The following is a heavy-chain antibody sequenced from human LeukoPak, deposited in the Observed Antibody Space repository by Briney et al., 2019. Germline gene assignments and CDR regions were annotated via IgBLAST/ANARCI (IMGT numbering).Heavy chain of an antibody. D-gene: IGHD1-26*01. CDR1: GSSISDYY. CDR2: IYTNGNT. J-gene: IGHJ2*01. CDR3: ERDVGKVLPDHVWYFDL. V-gene: IGHV4-4*07. Sequence: SETLSLTCTVSGSSISDYYWSWIRQPAGKGLEWIGRIYTNGNTNYNLSLRSRVTMSVDTSKNQFSLKVTSVTAADTAVYYCERDVGKVLPDHVWYFDLWGRGTLVTVSS.